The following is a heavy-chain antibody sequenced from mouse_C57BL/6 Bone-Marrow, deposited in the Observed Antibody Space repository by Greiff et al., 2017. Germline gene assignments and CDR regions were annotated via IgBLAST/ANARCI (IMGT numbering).Heavy chain of an antibody. D-gene: IGHD2-13*01. CDR1: GYSITSGYY. CDR3: ASEEGTRFAY. V-gene: IGHV3-6*01. Sequence: EVQLVESGPGLVKPSPSLSLTCSVTGYSITSGYYWNWIRQFPGNKLEWMGYISYDGSNNYNPSLKNRISITRDTSKNQFFLKLNSVTTEDTATYYCASEEGTRFAYWGQGTLVTVSA. CDR2: ISYDGSN. J-gene: IGHJ3*01.